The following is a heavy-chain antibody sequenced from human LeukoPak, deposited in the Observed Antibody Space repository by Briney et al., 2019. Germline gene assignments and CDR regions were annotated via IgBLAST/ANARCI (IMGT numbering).Heavy chain of an antibody. CDR2: MNPSSGNT. V-gene: IGHV1-8*01. Sequence: ASVKVSCTASGYTFTSYDINWVRQATGQGLEWMGWMNPSSGNTGYAQKFQGRVTMTRNTSISTAYMELSSLRSEDTALYYCARAPWVSTSSKYYFDNWGQGTLVTVSP. CDR3: ARAPWVSTSSKYYFDN. CDR1: GYTFTSYD. J-gene: IGHJ4*02.